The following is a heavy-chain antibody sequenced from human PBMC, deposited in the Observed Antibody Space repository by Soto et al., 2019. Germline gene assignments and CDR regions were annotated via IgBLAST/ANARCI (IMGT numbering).Heavy chain of an antibody. CDR1: GFSLSTSGVG. V-gene: IGHV2-5*02. J-gene: IGHJ5*02. Sequence: QITLKESGPTLVKPTQTLTLTCTFSGFSLSTSGVGVGWIRQPPGKALEWLALIYWDDDKRYSPSLKSRLTITKDTSKNQVVLTMTNMDPVDTATYYCAHRPPIWFGELLPNWFGPWGQGTLVTVSS. CDR2: IYWDDDK. D-gene: IGHD3-10*01. CDR3: AHRPPIWFGELLPNWFGP.